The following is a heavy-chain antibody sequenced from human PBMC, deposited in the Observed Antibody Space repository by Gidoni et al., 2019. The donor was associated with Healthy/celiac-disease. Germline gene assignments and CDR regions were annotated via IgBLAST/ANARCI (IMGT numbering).Heavy chain of an antibody. CDR2: IYYSGST. V-gene: IGHV4-39*01. Sequence: QLQLQESGPGLVKPSETLSLTCTVSGGSISSSSYYWGWIRQPPGKGLEWIGSIYYSGSTYYNPSLKSRVTISVDTSKNQFSLKLSSVTAADTAVYYCARHWGGLGDYIRRGYYYYGMDVWGQGTTVTVSS. CDR1: GGSISSSSYY. D-gene: IGHD4-17*01. CDR3: ARHWGGLGDYIRRGYYYYGMDV. J-gene: IGHJ6*02.